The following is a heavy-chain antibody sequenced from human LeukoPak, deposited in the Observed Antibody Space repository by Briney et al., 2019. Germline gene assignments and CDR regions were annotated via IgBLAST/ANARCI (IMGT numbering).Heavy chain of an antibody. CDR2: IYYSGST. J-gene: IGHJ4*02. Sequence: SETLSLTCTVSGGSISSSSYYWGWIRQPPGKGLEWIGSIYYSGSTYYNPSLKSRVTISVDTSKNQFSLKLSSVTAADTAVYYCARGMTYYYDSSGYSPHYYFDYWGQGTLVTVSS. D-gene: IGHD3-22*01. CDR1: GGSISSSSYY. V-gene: IGHV4-39*07. CDR3: ARGMTYYYDSSGYSPHYYFDY.